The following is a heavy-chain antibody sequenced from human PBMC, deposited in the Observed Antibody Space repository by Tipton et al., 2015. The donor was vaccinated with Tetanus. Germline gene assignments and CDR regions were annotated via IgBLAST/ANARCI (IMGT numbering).Heavy chain of an antibody. CDR3: ARHLYGYWFDP. D-gene: IGHD2/OR15-2a*01. CDR2: IFFEGST. V-gene: IGHV4-39*02. Sequence: TLSLTCTVSGGSISDKKYYWGWIRQPPGRGLEWIASIFFEGSTYYSPSLKSRLTIDVDTSQNLFSLRLTSVTAADTAVYYCARHLYGYWFDPWGQGALASVSS. J-gene: IGHJ5*02. CDR1: GGSISDKKYY.